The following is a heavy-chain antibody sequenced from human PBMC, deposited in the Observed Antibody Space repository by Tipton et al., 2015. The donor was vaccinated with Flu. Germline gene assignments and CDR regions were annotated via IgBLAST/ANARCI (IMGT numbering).Heavy chain of an antibody. CDR3: ATVTSFYFFFDS. V-gene: IGHV4-39*07. CDR1: GGSISSSAYY. D-gene: IGHD2-2*01. CDR2: IYYSGST. Sequence: TLSLTCTVSGGSISSSAYYWGWIRQTPGKGLEWIGNIYYSGSTFYNPSLKSRVSMSVDTSKSQFSLRLTSVTATDTAVYYCATVTSFYFFFDSWGQGTLVAVSS. J-gene: IGHJ4*02.